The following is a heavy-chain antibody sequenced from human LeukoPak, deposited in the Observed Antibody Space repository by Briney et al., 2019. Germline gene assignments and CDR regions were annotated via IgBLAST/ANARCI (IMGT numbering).Heavy chain of an antibody. CDR3: ATNTGTVFDY. J-gene: IGHJ4*02. CDR1: GDFITASY. D-gene: IGHD7-27*01. CDR2: VYYSGST. V-gene: IGHV4-59*01. Sequence: PSETLSLTCTVSGDFITASYWSWIRRPPGKGLERIGYVYYSGSTEYNPSLRSRVTISLEMSKHQFSLNVTSVTAADTAVYYCATNTGTVFDYWGQGALVTVSS.